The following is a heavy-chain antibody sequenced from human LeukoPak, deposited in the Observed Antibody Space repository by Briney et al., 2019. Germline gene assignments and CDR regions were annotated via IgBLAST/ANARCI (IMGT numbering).Heavy chain of an antibody. Sequence: PSETLSLTCTVSGGSISSYYWSWIRQPPGKGLEWIGYIYYSGSTNYNPSLKSRVTISVDTSKNQFSLKLSSVTAADTAVYYCAGEQVVYGDYSWFDPWGQGTLVTVSS. V-gene: IGHV4-59*01. J-gene: IGHJ5*02. D-gene: IGHD4-17*01. CDR1: GGSISSYY. CDR2: IYYSGST. CDR3: AGEQVVYGDYSWFDP.